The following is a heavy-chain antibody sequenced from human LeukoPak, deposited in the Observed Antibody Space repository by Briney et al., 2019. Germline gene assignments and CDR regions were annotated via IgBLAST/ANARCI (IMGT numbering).Heavy chain of an antibody. CDR3: ARHVGDIVYTPGGY. CDR1: GYSLSSGYY. J-gene: IGHJ4*02. CDR2: IYHSGST. D-gene: IGHD5/OR15-5a*01. V-gene: IGHV4-38-2*01. Sequence: SETLSLTCAVSGYSLSSGYYWGWIRQPPGKGLEWIGSIYHSGSTYYNPSLKSRVTISVDTSKNQFSLKLNSVTAADTAVCYCARHVGDIVYTPGGYWGQGTLVTVSS.